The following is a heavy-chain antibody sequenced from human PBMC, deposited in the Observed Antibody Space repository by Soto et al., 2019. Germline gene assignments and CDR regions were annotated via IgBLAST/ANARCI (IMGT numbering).Heavy chain of an antibody. CDR1: GGSFSGYY. J-gene: IGHJ5*02. CDR3: ARESRGYYWCER. V-gene: IGHV4-34*01. Sequence: SETLSLTCAVYGGSFSGYYWSWIRQPPGKGLEWIGSIYHSVTTYYNPSVKGRVTISVDTSKNQFSLKMSSVTAADTAVYYRARESRGYYWCERWHQGKLVTDS. D-gene: IGHD3-22*01. CDR2: IYHSVTT.